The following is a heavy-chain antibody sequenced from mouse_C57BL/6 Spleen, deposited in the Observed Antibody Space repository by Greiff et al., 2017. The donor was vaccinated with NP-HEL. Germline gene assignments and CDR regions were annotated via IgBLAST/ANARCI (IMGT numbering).Heavy chain of an antibody. CDR1: GFTFSDYG. V-gene: IGHV5-17*01. J-gene: IGHJ3*01. Sequence: EVHLVESGGGLVKPGGSLKLSCAASGFTFSDYGMHWVRQAPEKGLEWVAYISSGSSTIYYADTVKGRFTISRDNAKNTLFLQMTSLRSEDKAMCYSGREEEEEEGAYWGQGTLVTVSA. CDR3: GREEEEEEGAY. CDR2: ISSGSSTI.